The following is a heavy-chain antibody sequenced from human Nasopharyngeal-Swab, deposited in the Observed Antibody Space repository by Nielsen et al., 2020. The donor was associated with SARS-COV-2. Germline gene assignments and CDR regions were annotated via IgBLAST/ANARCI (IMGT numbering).Heavy chain of an antibody. CDR2: IIPIFGTA. V-gene: IGHV1-69*05. D-gene: IGHD2-2*02. CDR3: ARGRSTSCYTGSFRCAVDNDY. CDR1: GGTFSSYA. J-gene: IGHJ3*01. Sequence: SVKVSCKASGGTFSSYAISWVRQAPGQGLEWMGGIIPIFGTANYAQKFQGRVTMTRNTSISTAYMELSSLRSEDTAVYYCARGRSTSCYTGSFRCAVDNDYWGQGTMVTVSS.